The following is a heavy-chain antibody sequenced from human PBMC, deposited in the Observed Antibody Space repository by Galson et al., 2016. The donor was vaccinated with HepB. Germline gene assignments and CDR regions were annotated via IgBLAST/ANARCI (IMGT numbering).Heavy chain of an antibody. D-gene: IGHD2-15*01. CDR2: IKPSGNTT. J-gene: IGHJ4*02. V-gene: IGHV3-48*03. Sequence: SLRLSCAASGFTFSSYEMLWVRQAPGKGLEWLSYIKPSGNTTSYADSVKGRFTISRDNAENSLYLQMNSLKVEDTAVYYCARGGFCGVNCHSTLLDYWGQGSLVTVSS. CDR3: ARGGFCGVNCHSTLLDY. CDR1: GFTFSSYE.